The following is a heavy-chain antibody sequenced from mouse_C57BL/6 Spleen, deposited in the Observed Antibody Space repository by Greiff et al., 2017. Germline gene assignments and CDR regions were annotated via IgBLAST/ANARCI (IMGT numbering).Heavy chain of an antibody. CDR3: ARAWDSAGYAMDY. J-gene: IGHJ4*01. D-gene: IGHD3-2*02. Sequence: QVQLKQSGPELVKPGASVKLSCKASGYAFSSSWMNWVKQRPGKGLEWIGRIYPGDGDTNYNGKFKGKATLTADKSSSTAYMQLSSLTSEDSAVSFCARAWDSAGYAMDYWGQGTSVTVSS. CDR1: GYAFSSSW. V-gene: IGHV1-82*01. CDR2: IYPGDGDT.